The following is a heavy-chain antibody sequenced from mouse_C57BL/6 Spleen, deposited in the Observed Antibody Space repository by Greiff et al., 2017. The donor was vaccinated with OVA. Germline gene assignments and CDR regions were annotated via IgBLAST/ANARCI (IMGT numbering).Heavy chain of an antibody. CDR3: ARDYYGSPSYYFDY. V-gene: IGHV1-72*01. J-gene: IGHJ2*01. Sequence: QVQLQQPGAELVKPGASVKLSCKASGYTFTSYWMHWVKQRPGRGLEWIGRIDPNSGGTKYNEKFKSKATLTVAKPSSTAYMQLSSLTSEDSAVYYWARDYYGSPSYYFDYWGQGTTLTVSS. CDR2: IDPNSGGT. D-gene: IGHD1-1*01. CDR1: GYTFTSYW.